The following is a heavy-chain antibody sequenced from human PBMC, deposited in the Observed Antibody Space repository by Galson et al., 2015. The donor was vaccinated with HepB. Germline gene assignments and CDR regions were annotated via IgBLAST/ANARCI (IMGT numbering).Heavy chain of an antibody. D-gene: IGHD3-16*01. CDR3: ARDLGFGLDY. J-gene: IGHJ4*02. V-gene: IGHV3-33*07. Sequence: SLRLSCAASGFTFSSYGMYWVRQAPGKGLEWVAVIWYDGTIKYYRDSVRGRFTISRDNSKNTLYLQMSSLRAEDTAVYHCARDLGFGLDYWGQGTLVTVSS. CDR1: GFTFSSYG. CDR2: IWYDGTIK.